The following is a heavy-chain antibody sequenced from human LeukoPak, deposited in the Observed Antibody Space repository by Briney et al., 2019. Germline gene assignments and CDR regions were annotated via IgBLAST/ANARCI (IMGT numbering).Heavy chain of an antibody. CDR2: IKQDGSEK. CDR1: GFTFGSYW. Sequence: GGSLRLSCVASGFTFGSYWMTWVRQAPGKGLEWVANIKQDGSEKNYVDSVKGRFIISRDNAKNSLYLQVNSLRAEDTALYYCARNFGGGDSSGLYYWGQGTLVTVSS. CDR3: ARNFGGGDSSGLYY. D-gene: IGHD3-22*01. V-gene: IGHV3-7*03. J-gene: IGHJ4*02.